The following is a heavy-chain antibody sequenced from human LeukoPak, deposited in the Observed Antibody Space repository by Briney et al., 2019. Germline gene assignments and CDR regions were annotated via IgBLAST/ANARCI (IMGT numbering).Heavy chain of an antibody. CDR2: IRYDGSNK. J-gene: IGHJ1*01. CDR3: AKGGVAVAGTPAEYFQH. V-gene: IGHV3-30*02. Sequence: GGSLRLSCAASGLTFSSYGMHWVRQAPGKGLEWVAFIRYDGSNKYYADSVKGRFTISRDNSKNTLYLQMNSLRAEDTAVYYCAKGGVAVAGTPAEYFQHWGQGTLVTVSS. CDR1: GLTFSSYG. D-gene: IGHD6-19*01.